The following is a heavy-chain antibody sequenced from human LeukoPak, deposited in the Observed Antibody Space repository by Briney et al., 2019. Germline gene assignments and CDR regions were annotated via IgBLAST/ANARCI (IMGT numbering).Heavy chain of an antibody. CDR3: ARGLAAAVYYFDY. J-gene: IGHJ4*02. CDR2: INHSGST. CDR1: GGSFSGYY. D-gene: IGHD6-13*01. Sequence: SGTLSLTCAVYGGSFSGYYWSWIRQPPGKGLEWIGEINHSGSTNYNPSLKSRVTIPVDTSKNQFSLKLSSVTAADTAVYYCARGLAAAVYYFDYWGQGTLVTVSS. V-gene: IGHV4-34*01.